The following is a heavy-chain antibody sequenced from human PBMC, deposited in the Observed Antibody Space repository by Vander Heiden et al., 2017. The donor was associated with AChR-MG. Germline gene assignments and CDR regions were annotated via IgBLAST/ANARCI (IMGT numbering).Heavy chain of an antibody. J-gene: IGHJ2*01. V-gene: IGHV3-30*18. CDR3: AKDLRWTGYFDL. Sequence: QVQLVESGGGVVQPGRSLRLSCAASGFTFSSYGMNGGRQDQGKGLEWVAVISYDGSNKYYADSVKGRFTISRDNSKNTLYLQMNSLRAEDTAVYYCAKDLRWTGYFDLWGRGTLVTVSS. CDR1: GFTFSSYG. D-gene: IGHD1-1*01. CDR2: ISYDGSNK.